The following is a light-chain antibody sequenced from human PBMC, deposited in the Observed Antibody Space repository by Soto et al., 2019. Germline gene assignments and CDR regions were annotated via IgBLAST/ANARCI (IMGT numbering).Light chain of an antibody. CDR1: QTISSW. J-gene: IGKJ1*01. V-gene: IGKV1-5*03. CDR3: PHYNSHSEA. Sequence: DIQMTQSPSTLSGSVGDRVTITCRASQTISSWLAWYQQKPGKAPKLLIYKASTLKSGVQSRFSGSVWWTELTLTISRLQPDDLGTYYCPHYNSHSEAFGQATKVDIK. CDR2: KAS.